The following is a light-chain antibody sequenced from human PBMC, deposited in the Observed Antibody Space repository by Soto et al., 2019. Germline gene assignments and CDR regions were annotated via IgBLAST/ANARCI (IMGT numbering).Light chain of an antibody. Sequence: EIVLTQSPGTVSFTPGERATLSCRASQSVSSSQLAWYQHKPGQATRLIIYDAYRRATGIPDRFSGSGSGTDFTLTISRLEPEDFGVYFCQQYGSSPSWTCGQGTKVDIK. J-gene: IGKJ1*01. CDR3: QQYGSSPSWT. V-gene: IGKV3-20*01. CDR1: QSVSSSQ. CDR2: DAY.